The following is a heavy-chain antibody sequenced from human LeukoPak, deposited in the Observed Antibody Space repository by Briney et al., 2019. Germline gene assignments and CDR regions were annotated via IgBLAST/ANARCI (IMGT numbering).Heavy chain of an antibody. Sequence: ASVKVSCKASGGTFSSYAISWVRQAPRQGLEWMGGIIPIFGTANYAQKFQGRVTITTDESTSTAYMELSSLRSEDTAVYYCARVLLDYGGNSGWFDPWGQGTLVTVSS. CDR1: GGTFSSYA. V-gene: IGHV1-69*05. CDR2: IIPIFGTA. J-gene: IGHJ5*02. CDR3: ARVLLDYGGNSGWFDP. D-gene: IGHD4-23*01.